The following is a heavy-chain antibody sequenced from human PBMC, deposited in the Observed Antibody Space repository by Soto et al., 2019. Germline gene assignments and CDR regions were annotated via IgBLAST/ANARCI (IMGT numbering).Heavy chain of an antibody. CDR3: ARDRSDSSRDDSFDI. CDR2: IYRGFST. J-gene: IGHJ3*02. D-gene: IGHD6-6*01. CDR1: GFNVTNTY. Sequence: PGGSLRLSCAVSGFNVTNTYMSWVRQAPGKGLEWVSVIYRGFSTFYADSVKGRFTVSRDDSKNTVSLQMNSLRAEDTAVYYRARDRSDSSRDDSFDIWGQGAMVTVSS. V-gene: IGHV3-53*01.